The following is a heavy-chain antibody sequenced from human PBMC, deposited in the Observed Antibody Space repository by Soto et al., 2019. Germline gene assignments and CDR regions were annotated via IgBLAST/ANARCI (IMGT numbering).Heavy chain of an antibody. CDR1: GGSVSSGSYY. CDR3: ASRGVTMVRGVIIGPHYYGMDV. D-gene: IGHD3-10*01. J-gene: IGHJ6*02. V-gene: IGHV4-61*01. Sequence: TSETLSLTCTVSGGSVSSGSYYWSWIRQPPGKGLEWIGYIYYSGSTNYNPSLKSRVTISVDTSKNQFSLKLSSVTAADTAVYYCASRGVTMVRGVIIGPHYYGMDVWGQGTTVTVSS. CDR2: IYYSGST.